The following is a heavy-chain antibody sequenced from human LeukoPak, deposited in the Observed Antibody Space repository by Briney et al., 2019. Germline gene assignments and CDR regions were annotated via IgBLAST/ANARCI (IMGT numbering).Heavy chain of an antibody. CDR3: ARRARDWYSPIEY. Sequence: SETLSLTCTVSGGSISSSSYYWGWIRQPPGKGLEWIGSIYYSGSTYYNPSLKSRLTISIDTSKKQFSLNLSSVTDADTAVYYCARRARDWYSPIEYWGPGTLVTVSS. CDR2: IYYSGST. CDR1: GGSISSSSYY. D-gene: IGHD2-21*02. J-gene: IGHJ4*02. V-gene: IGHV4-39*07.